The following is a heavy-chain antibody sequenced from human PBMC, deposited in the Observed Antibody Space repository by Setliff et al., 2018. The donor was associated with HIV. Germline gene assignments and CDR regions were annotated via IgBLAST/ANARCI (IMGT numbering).Heavy chain of an antibody. Sequence: SETLSLTCTVSGASISTYYWSWIGQPPGKGLEWIGYIFYSGSSNYNPSLKSRVTMSVDTSKNQFSLNLTSVTAADTAVYYCARDRGSYNFWSGLARGDNWFDPWGQGTLVTVSS. CDR3: ARDRGSYNFWSGLARGDNWFDP. D-gene: IGHD3-3*01. CDR2: IFYSGSS. CDR1: GASISTYY. V-gene: IGHV4-59*01. J-gene: IGHJ5*02.